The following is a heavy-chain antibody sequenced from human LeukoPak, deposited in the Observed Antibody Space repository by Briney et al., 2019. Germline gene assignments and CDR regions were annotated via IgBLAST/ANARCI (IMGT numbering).Heavy chain of an antibody. J-gene: IGHJ6*04. CDR2: IKQDGSEK. Sequence: GGSLRLSCAASGFTFSDYDMSWVRQAPGKGLEWVANIKQDGSEKYYVDSVKGRFTISRDNVKNSLYLQMNSLRAEDTAVYYCAREDYYGSGSYYSYYYYGMDVWGXGTTVTVSS. V-gene: IGHV3-7*01. CDR1: GFTFSDYD. CDR3: AREDYYGSGSYYSYYYYGMDV. D-gene: IGHD3-10*01.